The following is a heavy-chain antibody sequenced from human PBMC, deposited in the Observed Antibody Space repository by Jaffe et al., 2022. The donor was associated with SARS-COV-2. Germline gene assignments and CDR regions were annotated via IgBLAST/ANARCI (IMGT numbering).Heavy chain of an antibody. D-gene: IGHD3-16*01. Sequence: QLQLQESGSGLVKPSQTLSLTCAVSGGSISSGGYSWSWIRQPPGEGLEWIGYIHHSGSAYYSPSLKSRVTISVDGSKNQFSLKLNSVTAADTAVYYCASSPPARSKYTFGLWGQGTLVTVSS. CDR3: ASSPPARSKYTFGL. V-gene: IGHV4-30-2*01. CDR1: GGSISSGGYS. CDR2: IHHSGSA. J-gene: IGHJ4*02.